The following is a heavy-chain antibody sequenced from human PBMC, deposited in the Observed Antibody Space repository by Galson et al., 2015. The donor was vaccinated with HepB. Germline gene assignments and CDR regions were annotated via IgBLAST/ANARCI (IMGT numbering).Heavy chain of an antibody. CDR3: AREGSGFDY. CDR1: GFTFSSYS. D-gene: IGHD7-27*01. Sequence: SLRLSCAASGFTFSSYSMNWVRQAPGKGLEWVSYISSSSSYTNYADSVKGRFTISRDNAKNSLYLQMNSLRAEDTAVYYCAREGSGFDYWGQGTLVTVSS. V-gene: IGHV3-21*05. CDR2: ISSSSSYT. J-gene: IGHJ4*02.